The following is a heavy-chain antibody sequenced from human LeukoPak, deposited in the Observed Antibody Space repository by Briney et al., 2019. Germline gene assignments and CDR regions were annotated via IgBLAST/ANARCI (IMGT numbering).Heavy chain of an antibody. CDR2: ISAYNGNT. CDR1: GYTFTSYG. CDR3: ARDFKLVDIVVVPAAMEAFDI. V-gene: IGHV1-18*01. J-gene: IGHJ3*02. D-gene: IGHD2-2*03. Sequence: ASVKVSCKASGYTFTSYGISWVRQAPGQGLEWMGWISAYNGNTNYAQKLQGRVTMTTDTSTSTAYMELRSLRSGDTAVYYCARDFKLVDIVVVPAAMEAFDIWGQGTMVTVSS.